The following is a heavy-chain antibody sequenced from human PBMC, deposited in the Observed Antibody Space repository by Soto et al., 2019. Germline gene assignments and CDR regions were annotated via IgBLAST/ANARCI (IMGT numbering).Heavy chain of an antibody. CDR1: GFTFSSYG. D-gene: IGHD2-15*01. CDR3: ARDPFRRYCSGGSCYSMDV. CDR2: IWYDGSNK. V-gene: IGHV3-33*01. J-gene: IGHJ6*03. Sequence: GGSLRLSCAASGFTFSSYGMHWVRQAPGKGLEWVAAIWYDGSNKYYADSVKGRFTISRDNSKNTLYLQMNSLRAEDTAVYYCARDPFRRYCSGGSCYSMDVWGQGTTVTVSS.